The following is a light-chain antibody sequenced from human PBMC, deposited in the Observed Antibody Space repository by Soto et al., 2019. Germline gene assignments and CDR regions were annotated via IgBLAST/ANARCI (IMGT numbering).Light chain of an antibody. CDR3: LQYGSSPRT. J-gene: IGKJ1*01. CDR1: QSVSNNY. CDR2: GAF. Sequence: EIVLTQSPGTLSLSPGERATLSCRASQSVSNNYLTWYQQKPGQAPRLIIYGAFIRATGIPDWFSGYGSGTDFTLTISRLEPEDFAVYYCLQYGSSPRTFGQGTKVEIK. V-gene: IGKV3-20*01.